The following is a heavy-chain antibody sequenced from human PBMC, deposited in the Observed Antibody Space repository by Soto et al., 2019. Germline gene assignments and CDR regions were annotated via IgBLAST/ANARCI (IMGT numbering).Heavy chain of an antibody. CDR3: ARVRSIAAAGTIGEKFYFGH. CDR2: IYYSGST. V-gene: IGHV4-31*03. J-gene: IGHJ4*02. D-gene: IGHD6-13*01. CDR1: GGSISSGGYY. Sequence: SETLSLTCTVSGGSISSGGYYRSWIRQHPGKGLEWIGYIYYSGSTYYNPSLKSRVTIAIDTSKNQFSLKLSSVTAADTAVYYCARVRSIAAAGTIGEKFYFGHWGQGTLVTVS.